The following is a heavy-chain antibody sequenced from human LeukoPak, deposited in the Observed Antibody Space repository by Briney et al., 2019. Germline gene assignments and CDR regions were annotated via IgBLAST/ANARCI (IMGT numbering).Heavy chain of an antibody. J-gene: IGHJ5*02. Sequence: ASVKVSCKAPGYTFTSYGISWVRQAPGQGLEWMGWISAYNGNTNYAQKLQGRVTMTTDTSTSTAYMELRSLRSDDTAVYYCAREITMVRGVIWFDPWGQGTLVTVSS. V-gene: IGHV1-18*01. CDR1: GYTFTSYG. D-gene: IGHD3-10*01. CDR3: AREITMVRGVIWFDP. CDR2: ISAYNGNT.